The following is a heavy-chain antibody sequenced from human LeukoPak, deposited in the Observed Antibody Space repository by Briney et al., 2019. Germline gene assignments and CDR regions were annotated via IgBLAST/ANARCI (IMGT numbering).Heavy chain of an antibody. J-gene: IGHJ4*02. CDR1: GYTLTELS. V-gene: IGHV1-24*01. CDR3: ATSPREMATRSADY. D-gene: IGHD5-24*01. CDR2: FDPEDGET. Sequence: ASVKVSCKVSGYTLTELSMHWVRQAPGKGLEWMGGFDPEDGETIYAQKFQGRVTMTEDTSTDTAYMELSSLRSEDTAVYYCATSPREMATRSADYWGQGTLVTVSS.